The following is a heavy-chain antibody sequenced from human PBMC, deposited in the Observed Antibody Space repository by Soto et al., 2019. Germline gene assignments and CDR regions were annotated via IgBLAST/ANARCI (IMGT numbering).Heavy chain of an antibody. CDR2: INHSGST. CDR1: GGSFSGYY. CDR3: ARGWGHLSDY. V-gene: IGHV4-34*01. D-gene: IGHD3-16*01. Sequence: QVQLQQWGAGLLKPSETLSLTCAVYGGSFSGYYWSWIRQPPGKGLEWIGEINHSGSTNYNPSLKRRVTISVDTSKNQFSLKPSSVTAADTAVYYSARGWGHLSDYWGQGTLVTVSS. J-gene: IGHJ4*02.